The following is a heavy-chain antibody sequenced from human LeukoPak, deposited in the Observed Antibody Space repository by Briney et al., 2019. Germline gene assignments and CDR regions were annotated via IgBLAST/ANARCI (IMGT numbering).Heavy chain of an antibody. CDR2: INHSGST. CDR1: GGSFSGYY. D-gene: IGHD6-13*01. V-gene: IGHV4-34*01. J-gene: IGHJ3*02. Sequence: PSETLSLTCAVYGGSFSGYYWSWIRQPPGKGLEWIGEINHSGSTNYNPSLKSRVTISVDTSKNQFSLKLSSVTAADTAVYYCARRVAAAGTSAFDIWGQGTMVTVSS. CDR3: ARRVAAAGTSAFDI.